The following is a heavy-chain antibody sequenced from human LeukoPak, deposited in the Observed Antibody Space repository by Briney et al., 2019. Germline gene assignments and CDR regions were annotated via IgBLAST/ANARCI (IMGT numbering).Heavy chain of an antibody. J-gene: IGHJ4*02. CDR1: GFTFSSYS. V-gene: IGHV3-48*01. Sequence: GGSLRLSCAASGFTFSSYSMNWVRQAPGKGLEWVSYISSSSSTIYYADSVKGRFTISRDNAKNSLYLQMNSLRAEDTAVYYCARDLYYDFWSGYYPFDYWGQGTLATVSS. CDR3: ARDLYYDFWSGYYPFDY. D-gene: IGHD3-3*01. CDR2: ISSSSSTI.